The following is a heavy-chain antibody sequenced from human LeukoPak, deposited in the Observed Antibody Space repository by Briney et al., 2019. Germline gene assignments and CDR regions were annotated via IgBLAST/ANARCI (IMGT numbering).Heavy chain of an antibody. J-gene: IGHJ3*02. Sequence: SETLSLTCTVSGGSISSYYWSWIRQPPGKGLEWIGYIYYSGSTNYNPSLKSRATISVDTSKNQFSLKLSSVTAADTAVYYCATQSSSSWDHHDAFDIWGQGTMVTVSS. CDR3: ATQSSSSWDHHDAFDI. CDR1: GGSISSYY. CDR2: IYYSGST. V-gene: IGHV4-59*08. D-gene: IGHD6-13*01.